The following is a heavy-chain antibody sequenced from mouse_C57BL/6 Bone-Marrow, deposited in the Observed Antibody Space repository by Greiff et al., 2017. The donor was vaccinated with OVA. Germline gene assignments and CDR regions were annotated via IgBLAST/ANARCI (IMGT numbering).Heavy chain of an antibody. Sequence: VQLQQPGAELVMPGASVKLSCKASGSTFTSYWMHWVKQRPGQGLAWIGEIAPSDSYTNYNQQFTGKSTLPADTSSSTAYMQLSSLTSEDSAVYYCARGGRRTWFDYWGQGTLVTVSA. CDR1: GSTFTSYW. J-gene: IGHJ3*01. CDR2: IAPSDSYT. CDR3: ARGGRRTWFDY. V-gene: IGHV1-69*01.